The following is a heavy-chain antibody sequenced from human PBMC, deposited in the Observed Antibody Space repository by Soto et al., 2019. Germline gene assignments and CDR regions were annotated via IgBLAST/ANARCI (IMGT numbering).Heavy chain of an antibody. CDR2: ISAYNGNT. V-gene: IGHV1-18*01. D-gene: IGHD4-17*01. CDR3: ARDPRTTVTTVAGY. J-gene: IGHJ4*02. Sequence: SAKLSCKASGSSLASSDLRSVRQTPGQGLEWMGWISAYNGNTNYAQKLQGRVTMTTDTSKSTAYMELRSLRSDDTAVYFCARDPRTTVTTVAGYWGQGTLVTVSS. CDR1: GSSLASSD.